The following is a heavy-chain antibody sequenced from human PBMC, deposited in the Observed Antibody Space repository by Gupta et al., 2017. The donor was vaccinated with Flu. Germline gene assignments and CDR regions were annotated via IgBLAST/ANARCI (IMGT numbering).Heavy chain of an antibody. CDR2: LWYDGTNE. CDR3: ARDGGGDYCTAGRCFNFDF. V-gene: IGHV3-33*01. D-gene: IGHD2-15*01. J-gene: IGHJ4*02. Sequence: QVQLVESGGGVVQPGRSLRLSCEASGFTFSTSGMHWVRQAPGKGLEWVAILWYDGTNEYYGNSVKGRFTISRDNSKNTVYLQMNSLRVEDTAVYYCARDGGGDYCTAGRCFNFDFWGQGTLVTVSS. CDR1: GFTFSTSG.